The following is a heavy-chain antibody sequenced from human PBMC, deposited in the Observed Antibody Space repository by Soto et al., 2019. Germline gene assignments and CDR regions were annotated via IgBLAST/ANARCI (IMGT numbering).Heavy chain of an antibody. CDR3: PRSYGSGYRAFDY. Sequence: QVQLVQSGAEVKRPGSSVKVSCKASGDTFTFYSINWVRQAPGLGLEWMGRINPILSMSNYAQRFQGRVTVTSDXXTSTAYMELSSLRSEEAAIYYCPRSYGSGYRAFDYWGQGALVTVSS. CDR1: GDTFTFYS. CDR2: INPILSMS. J-gene: IGHJ4*02. V-gene: IGHV1-69*02. D-gene: IGHD3-10*01.